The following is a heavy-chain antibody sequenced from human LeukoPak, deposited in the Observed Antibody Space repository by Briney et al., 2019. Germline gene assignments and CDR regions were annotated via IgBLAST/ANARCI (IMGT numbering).Heavy chain of an antibody. CDR2: IYYSGST. CDR3: ARHLGYSYGELDY. J-gene: IGHJ4*02. D-gene: IGHD5-18*01. V-gene: IGHV4-39*01. Sequence: SETLSLTCTVSGGSISSSSYYWGWIRQPPGKGLEGIGSIYYSGSTYYNPSLKSRVTISVDTSKNQFSLKLSSVTAADTAVYYCARHLGYSYGELDYWGQGALVTVSS. CDR1: GGSISSSSYY.